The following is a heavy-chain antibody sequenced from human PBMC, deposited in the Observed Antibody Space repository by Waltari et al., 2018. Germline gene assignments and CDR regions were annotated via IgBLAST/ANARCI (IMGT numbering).Heavy chain of an antibody. V-gene: IGHV3-53*02. Sequence: EVQVVETGGGLIQPGGSLRLSCAVSGFTVGPFYMSWFRQAPGKGLEWVSVIYRDGSTYYADSVKGRFTISRDNSKNNLYLQMDSLGPEDTAVYYCARRRSGSNSQALENWGQGTLVIVSS. CDR3: ARRRSGSNSQALEN. CDR1: GFTVGPFY. D-gene: IGHD4-4*01. J-gene: IGHJ4*02. CDR2: IYRDGST.